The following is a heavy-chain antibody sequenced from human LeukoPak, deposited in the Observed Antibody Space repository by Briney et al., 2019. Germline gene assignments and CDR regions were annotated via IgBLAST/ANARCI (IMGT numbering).Heavy chain of an antibody. D-gene: IGHD3-22*01. CDR1: GYIFTGYY. CDR3: ARNYYDSSGPSAFDI. V-gene: IGHV1-2*02. Sequence: GASVKVSCKASGYIFTGYYMHWVRQAPGQGLEWMGWINPNSGGTNYAQKFQGRVTMTRDTSISTAYMELSRLRSDDTAVYYCARNYYDSSGPSAFDIWGQGTMVTVSS. J-gene: IGHJ3*02. CDR2: INPNSGGT.